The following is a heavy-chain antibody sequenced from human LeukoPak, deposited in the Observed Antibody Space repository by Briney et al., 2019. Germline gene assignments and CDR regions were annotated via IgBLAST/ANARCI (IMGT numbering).Heavy chain of an antibody. J-gene: IGHJ4*02. Sequence: GGSLRLSCAASGFTFSNYWVTWVRQAPWKGLEWVANIKQDGSQKYYVDSVKGRFTISRDNAKNSLYLQMNGLRAEDTAVYYCARDALVRTTRYYFDSWGQGTLVTVSS. D-gene: IGHD1-26*01. CDR3: ARDALVRTTRYYFDS. CDR1: GFTFSNYW. V-gene: IGHV3-7*01. CDR2: IKQDGSQK.